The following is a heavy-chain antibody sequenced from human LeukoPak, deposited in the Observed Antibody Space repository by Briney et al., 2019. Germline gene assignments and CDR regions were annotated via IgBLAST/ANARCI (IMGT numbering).Heavy chain of an antibody. Sequence: GGSLRLSCAASGFTFSSYEMNWVRQAPGKGLKWVSYIRSGGSTTHYTDSVKGRFTISRDDAKNSLYLQMNSLRAEDTAIYYCARGGYCTNAICYTWNAFDIWGQGTMVAVSS. CDR2: IRSGGSTT. V-gene: IGHV3-48*03. CDR1: GFTFSSYE. J-gene: IGHJ3*02. CDR3: ARGGYCTNAICYTWNAFDI. D-gene: IGHD2-8*01.